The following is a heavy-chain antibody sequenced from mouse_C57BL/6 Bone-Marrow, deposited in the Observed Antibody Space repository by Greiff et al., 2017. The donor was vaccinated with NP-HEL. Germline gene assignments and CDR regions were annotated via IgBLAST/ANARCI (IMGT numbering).Heavy chain of an antibody. CDR2: IYPRSGNT. V-gene: IGHV1-81*01. Sequence: QVQLQQSGAELARPGASVKLSCKASGYTFTSYGISWVKQRTGQGLEWIGEIYPRSGNTYYNEKLKGKATLTADKSPSTAYMELRSLTSEDSAVYCCARVLCPYAGLFAYWGQGTLVTVSA. D-gene: IGHD1-1*02. J-gene: IGHJ3*01. CDR1: GYTFTSYG. CDR3: ARVLCPYAGLFAY.